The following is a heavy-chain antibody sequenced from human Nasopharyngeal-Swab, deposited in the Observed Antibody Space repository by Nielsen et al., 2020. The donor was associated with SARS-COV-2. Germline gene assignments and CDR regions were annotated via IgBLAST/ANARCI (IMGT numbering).Heavy chain of an antibody. CDR2: ISGGGGNT. CDR3: AKEGSIIVGTFFDS. V-gene: IGHV3-23*01. J-gene: IGHJ4*02. Sequence: GGSLRLSCTVSGFAFGNYAMSWVRQAPGKGLEWVSGISGGGGNTFVADSVKGRFTISRDNSKNTLYLQMSSLRVADTATYYCAKEGSIIVGTFFDSWGQGALVTVSS. CDR1: GFAFGNYA. D-gene: IGHD1-26*01.